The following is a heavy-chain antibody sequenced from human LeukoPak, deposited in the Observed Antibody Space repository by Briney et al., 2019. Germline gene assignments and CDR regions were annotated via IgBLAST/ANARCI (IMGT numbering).Heavy chain of an antibody. CDR1: GFTFNSYS. D-gene: IGHD1-26*01. V-gene: IGHV3-7*03. CDR2: IKEDGSEK. Sequence: PGGSLRLSCAASGFTFNSYSMNWVRQAPGKGLEWVANIKEDGSEKNYVDSVKGRFTISRDNSKNTLYLQMNSLRAEDTAVYYCARGGSYLSAFDIWGQGTMVTVSS. J-gene: IGHJ3*02. CDR3: ARGGSYLSAFDI.